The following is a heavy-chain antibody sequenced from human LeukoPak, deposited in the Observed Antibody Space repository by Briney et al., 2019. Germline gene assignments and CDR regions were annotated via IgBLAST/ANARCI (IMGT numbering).Heavy chain of an antibody. J-gene: IGHJ3*02. CDR1: GFTFSSYA. D-gene: IGHD1-26*01. CDR2: ISNSGGGT. CDR3: AKGAGAEAFHI. Sequence: GASLRLSCSASGFTFSSYAMSSVRQAPGKGLGWVSGISNSGGGTYYADSVKGRFTISRDNSESTLYLQMNSLRADDAAVYYCAKGAGAEAFHIWGQGTMVTVSS. V-gene: IGHV3-23*01.